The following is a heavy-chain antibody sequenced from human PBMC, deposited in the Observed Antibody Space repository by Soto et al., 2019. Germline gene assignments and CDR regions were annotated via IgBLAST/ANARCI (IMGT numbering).Heavy chain of an antibody. J-gene: IGHJ4*02. CDR1: GQSFSGHS. Sequence: QVQLQQWGAGLVKPSETLSLSCAVYGQSFSGHSWAWIRQPPGKGLEWIGEINESGSTYYNPSLKSPVTIPTDTSKNQFSLKLSSVSAADTAAYFCARGSGIVALPGELEDVNYDYWGQGTLVNVSS. V-gene: IGHV4-34*01. CDR3: ARGSGIVALPGELEDVNYDY. CDR2: INESGST. D-gene: IGHD1-1*01.